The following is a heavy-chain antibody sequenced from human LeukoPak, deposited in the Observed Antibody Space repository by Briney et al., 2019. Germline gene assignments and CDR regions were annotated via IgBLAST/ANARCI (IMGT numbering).Heavy chain of an antibody. CDR3: ATVEGYGDYVAY. CDR1: GFTFSSYW. D-gene: IGHD4-17*01. J-gene: IGHJ4*02. Sequence: GGSLRLSCAASGFTFSSYWMHWVRQAPGKGLVWVSRINSDGSSTSYADSVKGRFTISRDNAKNTLYLQMNSLRAEDTAVYYCATVEGYGDYVAYWGQGTLVTVSS. CDR2: INSDGSST. V-gene: IGHV3-74*01.